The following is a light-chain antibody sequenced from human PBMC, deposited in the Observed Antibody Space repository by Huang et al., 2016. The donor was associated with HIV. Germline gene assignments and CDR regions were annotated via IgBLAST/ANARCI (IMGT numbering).Light chain of an antibody. CDR2: WAS. Sequence: DVVLSQSPDYLPVSLGARATVNCRSSQAIFYNSNGQNYLAWYQHKGGQPPTLLVYWASTRAPGVPDRFSGTGSGTDFTLTINNLQAEDAAVYYCQQYYFSPRTFGPGTKVDI. CDR3: QQYYFSPRT. V-gene: IGKV4-1*01. CDR1: QAIFYNSNGQNY. J-gene: IGKJ3*01.